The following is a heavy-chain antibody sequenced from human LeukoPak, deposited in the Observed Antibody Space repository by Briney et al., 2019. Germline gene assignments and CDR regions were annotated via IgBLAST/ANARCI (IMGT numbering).Heavy chain of an antibody. V-gene: IGHV1-18*01. D-gene: IGHD2-2*02. Sequence: ASVKVSCKASGYTFTSYGISWVRQAPGQGLEWMGWISAYNGNTNYAQKLQGRVTMTTDTSTSAAYMELRSLRSDDTAVYYCARENPAIPYNWFDPWGQGTLVTVSS. CDR3: ARENPAIPYNWFDP. J-gene: IGHJ5*02. CDR1: GYTFTSYG. CDR2: ISAYNGNT.